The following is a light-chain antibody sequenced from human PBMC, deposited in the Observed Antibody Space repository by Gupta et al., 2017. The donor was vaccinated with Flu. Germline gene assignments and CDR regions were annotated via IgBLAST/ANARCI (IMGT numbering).Light chain of an antibody. J-gene: IGLJ1*01. Sequence: QSALTQPPSASGSPGQSVTISCTGTSSDVGGYNYVSWYQQHPGKAPKLMIYEVSKRPSGVPDRFYGSKAGNTAALTVPGIQAEDEADYYGSSYAGYVFGTGTKFTVL. CDR3: SSYAGYV. V-gene: IGLV2-8*01. CDR1: SSDVGGYNY. CDR2: EVS.